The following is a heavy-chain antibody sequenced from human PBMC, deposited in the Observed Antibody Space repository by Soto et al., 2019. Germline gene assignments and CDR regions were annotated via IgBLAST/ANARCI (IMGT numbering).Heavy chain of an antibody. CDR2: INPNSGGT. CDR3: ARVVGYPGSKSYYYGMDV. V-gene: IGHV1-2*02. J-gene: IGHJ6*02. Sequence: QVQLVQSGAEVKKPGASVKVSCKASGYTFTGYYMHWVRQAPGQGLEWMGWINPNSGGTNYAQKCQGRVTMTRDTSISTAYMELSRLRSDDTAVYYCARVVGYPGSKSYYYGMDVWGQGTTVTVSS. D-gene: IGHD3-10*01. CDR1: GYTFTGYY.